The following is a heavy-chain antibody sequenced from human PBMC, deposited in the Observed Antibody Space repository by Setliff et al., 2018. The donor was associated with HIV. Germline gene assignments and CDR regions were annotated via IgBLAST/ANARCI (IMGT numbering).Heavy chain of an antibody. CDR2: ISYTGST. CDR1: GGSINRSNYY. Sequence: LSLTCTVPGGSINRSNYYWGWIRQPPGKGLEWIGTISYTGSTYYDPSLKSRVTISLDTSKNQFFLKLSSVTAADTAVYYCASYRKAERWLQLGGNFDYWGQGTLVTVSS. J-gene: IGHJ4*02. D-gene: IGHD5-12*01. CDR3: ASYRKAERWLQLGGNFDY. V-gene: IGHV4-39*01.